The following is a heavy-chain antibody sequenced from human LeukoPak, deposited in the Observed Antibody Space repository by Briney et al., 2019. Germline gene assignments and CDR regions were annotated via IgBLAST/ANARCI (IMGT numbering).Heavy chain of an antibody. CDR3: ARDVYSYGGWFDP. Sequence: SETLSLTCNVSGDSISSYYWSWIRQPPGKGLEWIGFISYSGSTKYNPSLMNRVTISIDTSENQISLNLTSVTAADTAVYYCARDVYSYGGWFDPWGQGTLVTVSS. J-gene: IGHJ5*02. V-gene: IGHV4-59*01. D-gene: IGHD5-18*01. CDR2: ISYSGST. CDR1: GDSISSYY.